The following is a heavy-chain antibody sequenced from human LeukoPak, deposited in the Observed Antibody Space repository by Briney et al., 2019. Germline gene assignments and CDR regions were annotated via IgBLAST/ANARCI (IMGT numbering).Heavy chain of an antibody. J-gene: IGHJ4*02. V-gene: IGHV4-61*02. CDR2: IYSRGST. CDR3: ARGRYSSGWYNY. Sequence: PSETLSLTCTVSGGSISSGHYYLNWIRQPAGKGLEWIGRIYSRGSTNYNSSLRSRVTISVDTSKNQFSLKLTSVTAADTAVYYCARGRYSSGWYNYWGQGTLVTVSS. D-gene: IGHD6-19*01. CDR1: GGSISSGHYY.